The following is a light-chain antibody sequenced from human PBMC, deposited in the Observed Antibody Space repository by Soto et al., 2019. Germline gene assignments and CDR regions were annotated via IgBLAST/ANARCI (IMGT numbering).Light chain of an antibody. CDR1: QSVSTY. J-gene: IGKJ4*01. CDR2: GAS. Sequence: DIQMTQSPSSPSTSVGDRVTITCRTSQSVSTYLNWYQQRPGKAPKLLIYGASSLQSGVPSRFSGSGSGTHFTLTISSLQPEDFATYYCQEGSTLLTFGGGTKVDIK. CDR3: QEGSTLLT. V-gene: IGKV1-39*01.